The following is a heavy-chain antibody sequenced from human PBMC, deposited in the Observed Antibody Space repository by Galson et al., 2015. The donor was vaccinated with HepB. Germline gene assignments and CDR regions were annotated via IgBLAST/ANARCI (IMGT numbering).Heavy chain of an antibody. CDR2: TYYRSKWYS. CDR3: ARGRVLAAAGAYGMDV. Sequence: AISGDSVPSNSAAWNWIRQSPSRGLEWLGRTYYRSKWYSDYAVSVKSRITINPDTSKNQFSLQLNSVTPEDTAVYYCARGRVLAAAGAYGMDVWGQGTTVTVSS. V-gene: IGHV6-1*01. J-gene: IGHJ6*02. CDR1: GDSVPSNSAA. D-gene: IGHD6-13*01.